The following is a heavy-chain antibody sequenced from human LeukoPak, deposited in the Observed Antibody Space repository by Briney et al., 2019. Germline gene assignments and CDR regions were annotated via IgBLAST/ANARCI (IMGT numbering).Heavy chain of an antibody. Sequence: ASVKVSCKASGYTFTSYGISWVRQAPGQGLEWMGWISAYNGNTNYAQKLQGRVTMTTDTSTSTAYMELRSLRSDDTAVYYCARLSPVGGSYSYYYYYMDVWGKGTTVTVSS. V-gene: IGHV1-18*01. J-gene: IGHJ6*03. CDR1: GYTFTSYG. CDR2: ISAYNGNT. D-gene: IGHD1-26*01. CDR3: ARLSPVGGSYSYYYYYMDV.